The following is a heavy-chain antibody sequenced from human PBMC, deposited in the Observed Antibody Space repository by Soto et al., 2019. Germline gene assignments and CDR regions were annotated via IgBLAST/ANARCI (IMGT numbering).Heavy chain of an antibody. CDR2: IDWDDDK. D-gene: IGHD4-17*01. Sequence: SGPTLVKPTQTLTLTCTFSGFSLSTSGMCVSWIRQPPGKALEWLARIDWDDDKYYSTSLKTRLTISKDTSKNQVVLTMTNMDPVDTATYYCARIRLMGMTTVTNGYYYYYMDVWGKGTTVTVSS. CDR3: ARIRLMGMTTVTNGYYYYYMDV. J-gene: IGHJ6*03. CDR1: GFSLSTSGMC. V-gene: IGHV2-70*11.